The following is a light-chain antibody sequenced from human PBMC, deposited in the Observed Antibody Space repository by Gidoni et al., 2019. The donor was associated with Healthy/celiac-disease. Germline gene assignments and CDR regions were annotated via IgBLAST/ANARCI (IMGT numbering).Light chain of an antibody. J-gene: IGLJ2*01. CDR1: SSYVGGYNY. V-gene: IGLV2-14*01. CDR3: SSYTSSSTGVV. Sequence: QSALTPPASVSGSPGQSITISCTGTSSYVGGYNYVSWYQHHPGKAPKLMIYEVSHRPSGVSNRFSGSKSGNTASLTISGLQAEDEADYYCSSYTSSSTGVVFGGGTKLTVL. CDR2: EVS.